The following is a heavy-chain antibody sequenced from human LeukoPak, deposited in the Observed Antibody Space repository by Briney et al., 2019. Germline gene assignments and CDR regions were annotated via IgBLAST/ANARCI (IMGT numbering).Heavy chain of an antibody. CDR1: GASINSHY. J-gene: IGHJ4*02. D-gene: IGHD6-13*01. CDR2: IHYTGST. V-gene: IGHV4-59*11. Sequence: PSETLSLTCTVSGASINSHYWSWIRQPPGKGLEWISYIHYTGSTNYNPSLKSRVTISIDTSKIQFSPELNSVTAADTAVYYCARATQYSSSWGQGTLVTVSS. CDR3: ARATQYSSS.